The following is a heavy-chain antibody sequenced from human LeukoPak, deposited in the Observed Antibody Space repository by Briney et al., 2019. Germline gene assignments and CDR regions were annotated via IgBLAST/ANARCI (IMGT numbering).Heavy chain of an antibody. J-gene: IGHJ5*02. CDR3: AREVRYSSSWYVGTIFNWFDP. Sequence: ASVKVSCKASGYTFTGYYMHWVRQAPGQGLEWMGWINPNSGGTNYAQKFQGGVTMTRDTSISTAYMELSRLRSDDTAVYYCAREVRYSSSWYVGTIFNWFDPWGQGTLVTVSS. D-gene: IGHD6-13*01. CDR1: GYTFTGYY. V-gene: IGHV1-2*02. CDR2: INPNSGGT.